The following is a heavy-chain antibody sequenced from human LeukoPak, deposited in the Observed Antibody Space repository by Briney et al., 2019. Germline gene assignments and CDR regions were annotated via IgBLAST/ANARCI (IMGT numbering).Heavy chain of an antibody. CDR3: TTDIAVAGDYYYYYMDV. D-gene: IGHD6-19*01. J-gene: IGHJ6*03. CDR1: GFTFSTYE. Sequence: GGSLRLSCAASGFTFSTYEMNWVRQAPGKGLEWVGRIKSKTDGGTTDYAAPVKGRFTISRDDSKNTLYLQMNSLKTEDTAVYYCTTDIAVAGDYYYYYMDVWGKGTTVTVSS. CDR2: IKSKTDGGTT. V-gene: IGHV3-15*01.